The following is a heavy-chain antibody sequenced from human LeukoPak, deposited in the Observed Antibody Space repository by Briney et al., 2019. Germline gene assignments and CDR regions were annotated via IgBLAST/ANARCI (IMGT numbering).Heavy chain of an antibody. Sequence: GASVKVSCKASGYTFTSYGITWVRQAPGQGLEWMGWITTYNGNTCYAQNFQGRVTMTADTSTSTAYMEVRSLRSDDTAVYYCARLSPPIASFCSGGTCYSGGFDPWGQGTLVIVSS. V-gene: IGHV1-18*01. J-gene: IGHJ5*02. D-gene: IGHD2-15*01. CDR1: GYTFTSYG. CDR2: ITTYNGNT. CDR3: ARLSPPIASFCSGGTCYSGGFDP.